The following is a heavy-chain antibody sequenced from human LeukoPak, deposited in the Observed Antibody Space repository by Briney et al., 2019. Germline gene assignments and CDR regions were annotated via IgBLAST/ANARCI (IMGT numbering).Heavy chain of an antibody. V-gene: IGHV3-48*04. CDR1: GFTFSSYS. D-gene: IGHD4-17*01. CDR3: ARITVTTWDLLGEGFDY. J-gene: IGHJ4*02. Sequence: GGSLRLSCAASGFTFSSYSMNWVRQAPGKGLEWVSYISSSSSTIYYADSVKGRFTISRDNAKNSLYLQMNSLRAEDTAVYYCARITVTTWDLLGEGFDYWGQGTLVTVSS. CDR2: ISSSSSTI.